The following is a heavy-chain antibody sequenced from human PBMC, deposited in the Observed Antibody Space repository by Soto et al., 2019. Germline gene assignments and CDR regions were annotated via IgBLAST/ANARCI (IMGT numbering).Heavy chain of an antibody. CDR1: GFTFSSYW. V-gene: IGHV3-7*03. J-gene: IGHJ3*02. D-gene: IGHD3-22*01. CDR3: ARGDYHDTSGPFSDAFDI. CDR2: IKQDGSEK. Sequence: PGGSLRLSCAASGFTFSSYWMSWVRQAPGKGLEWVANIKQDGSEKYYVDSVKGRFTISRDNAKKSLYLQMISLRVDDTAMYYCARGDYHDTSGPFSDAFDIWGQGTMVTVSS.